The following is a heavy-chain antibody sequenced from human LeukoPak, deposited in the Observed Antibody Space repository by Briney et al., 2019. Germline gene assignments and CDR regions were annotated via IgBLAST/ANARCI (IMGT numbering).Heavy chain of an antibody. CDR3: AKDGGSRGYSFGQGGDYFYYMDV. V-gene: IGHV3-30*02. D-gene: IGHD5-18*01. Sequence: GGSLRLSCSASGFSFRTHGMSWVRQAPGKGLEWVALIRYDGSNEYYVDSVKGRFTISRDNSKNTLYLQMNSLKPEDTAVYYCAKDGGSRGYSFGQGGDYFYYMDVWGKGTTVTVSS. J-gene: IGHJ6*03. CDR1: GFSFRTHG. CDR2: IRYDGSNE.